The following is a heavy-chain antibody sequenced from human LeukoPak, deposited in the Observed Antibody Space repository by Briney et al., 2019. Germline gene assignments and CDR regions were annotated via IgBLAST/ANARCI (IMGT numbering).Heavy chain of an antibody. CDR3: AKTYYYDSSGYFFDY. V-gene: IGHV3-23*01. CDR1: GFTFSSYA. J-gene: IGHJ4*02. CDR2: ISGSGGST. Sequence: PGGSLRLSCAASGFTFSSYAMSWVRQAPGKGLEWVSVISGSGGSTYYADSVKGRFTISRDNSKNTLYLQMNSLRAEDTAVYYCAKTYYYDSSGYFFDYWGPGTLVTVSS. D-gene: IGHD3-22*01.